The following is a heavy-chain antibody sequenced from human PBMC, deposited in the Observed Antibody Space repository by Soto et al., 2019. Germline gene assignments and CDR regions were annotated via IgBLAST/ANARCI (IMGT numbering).Heavy chain of an antibody. V-gene: IGHV1-18*01. CDR3: ARAFGSTDY. CDR2: ISGYNSIT. Sequence: QVQLVQSGAEVKKPGASVKVSCEASGYTFSSYGISWVRQAPGQGFEWMGWISGYNSITRYAQKFQGRVTMTTDTSTSTAYMELRSLRSDDTAVYYCARAFGSTDYWGQGTLVTASS. J-gene: IGHJ4*02. D-gene: IGHD6-13*01. CDR1: GYTFSSYG.